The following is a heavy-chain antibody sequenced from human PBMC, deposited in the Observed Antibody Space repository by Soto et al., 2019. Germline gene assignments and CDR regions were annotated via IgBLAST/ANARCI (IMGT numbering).Heavy chain of an antibody. J-gene: IGHJ5*02. Sequence: SETLSLTCTVSGAPISGFYWSWIRKSAGKGLEWIGRIYATGTTDYNPSLKSRVMMSVDTSKKQFSLKLRSVTAADTAVYYCVRDGTKTLRDWFDPWGQGISVTSPQ. CDR2: IYATGTT. CDR1: GAPISGFY. V-gene: IGHV4-4*07. CDR3: VRDGTKTLRDWFDP. D-gene: IGHD1-1*01.